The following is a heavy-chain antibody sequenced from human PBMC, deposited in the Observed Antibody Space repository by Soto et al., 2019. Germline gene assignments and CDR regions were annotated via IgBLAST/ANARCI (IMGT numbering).Heavy chain of an antibody. J-gene: IGHJ6*02. Sequence: HGESLKISCKGSGYSFTSYWIGWVRQMPGKGLEWMGIIYPGDSDTRYSPSFQGQVTISADKSISTAYLQWSSMKASDTAMYYCASHTIAALGYYGMDVWGQGTTVTVSS. D-gene: IGHD6-6*01. V-gene: IGHV5-51*01. CDR1: GYSFTSYW. CDR3: ASHTIAALGYYGMDV. CDR2: IYPGDSDT.